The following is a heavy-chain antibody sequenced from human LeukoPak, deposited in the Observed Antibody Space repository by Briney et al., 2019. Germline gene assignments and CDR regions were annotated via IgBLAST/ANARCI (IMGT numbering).Heavy chain of an antibody. D-gene: IGHD3-3*01. Sequence: ASVEVSCKASGYTFTSYYMHWVRQAPGQGLEWMGIINPSGDSTSYAQKFQGRVTMTRDTSTSTVYMELSSLRSDDTAVYYCARSGYDFWSGPKGYYYYMDVWGKGTTVTVSS. CDR3: ARSGYDFWSGPKGYYYYMDV. J-gene: IGHJ6*03. V-gene: IGHV1-46*01. CDR1: GYTFTSYY. CDR2: INPSGDST.